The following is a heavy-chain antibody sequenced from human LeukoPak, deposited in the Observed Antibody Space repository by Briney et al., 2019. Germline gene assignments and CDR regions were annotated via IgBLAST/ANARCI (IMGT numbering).Heavy chain of an antibody. D-gene: IGHD6-13*01. V-gene: IGHV1-8*01. CDR3: ARDGGYSNSLDY. CDR1: GYTFTSYD. J-gene: IGHJ4*02. CDR2: MNPNSGNT. Sequence: ASVKVSCKASGYTFTSYDINWVRQATGQGLEWMGWMNPNSGNTGYAQKFQGRVTMTRDTSISTAYMELSRLRSDDTAVYYCARDGGYSNSLDYWGQGTLVTVSS.